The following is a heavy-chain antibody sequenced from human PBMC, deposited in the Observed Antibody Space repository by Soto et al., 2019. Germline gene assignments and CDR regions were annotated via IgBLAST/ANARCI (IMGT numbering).Heavy chain of an antibody. Sequence: SLRLSCTASGFTFGDYAMSWVRQAPGKGLEWVGFIRSKAYGGTTEYAASVKGRFTISRDDSKSIAYLQMNSLKTEDTAVYYCTRDSGSYFSLSYYYGMDVWGQGTTVTVSS. CDR2: IRSKAYGGTT. V-gene: IGHV3-49*04. CDR1: GFTFGDYA. CDR3: TRDSGSYFSLSYYYGMDV. D-gene: IGHD1-26*01. J-gene: IGHJ6*02.